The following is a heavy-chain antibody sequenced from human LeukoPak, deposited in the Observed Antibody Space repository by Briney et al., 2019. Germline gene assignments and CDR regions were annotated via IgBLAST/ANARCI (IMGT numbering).Heavy chain of an antibody. CDR2: IYYSGST. CDR3: AREGGVWIQNAFDI. J-gene: IGHJ3*02. V-gene: IGHV4-39*07. CDR1: GGSISSYY. Sequence: SETLSLTCTVSGGSISSYYWSWIRQPPGKGLEWIGSIYYSGSTYYNPSLKSRVTISVDTAKNQFSLKLSSVTAADTAVYYCAREGGVWIQNAFDIWGQGTMVTVSS. D-gene: IGHD2-8*02.